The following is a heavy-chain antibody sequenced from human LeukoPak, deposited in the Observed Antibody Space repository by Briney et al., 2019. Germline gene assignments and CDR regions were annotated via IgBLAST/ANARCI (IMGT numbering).Heavy chain of an antibody. Sequence: PGGSLRLSCAASGFTFSNAWMTWVRQAPGKGLEWVGRIRSKTAGGTIDYAAPVKGRFTISRDDSKNTLYLQMNSLKTEDTAVYYCTTGESMVGSTIHIRWADWGQGTLVTVSS. J-gene: IGHJ4*02. V-gene: IGHV3-15*01. CDR3: TTGESMVGSTIHIRWAD. CDR2: IRSKTAGGTI. CDR1: GFTFSNAW. D-gene: IGHD1-26*01.